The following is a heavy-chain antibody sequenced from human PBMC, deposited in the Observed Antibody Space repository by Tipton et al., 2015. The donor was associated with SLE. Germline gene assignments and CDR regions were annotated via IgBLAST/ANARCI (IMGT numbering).Heavy chain of an antibody. CDR2: IYDSGSI. J-gene: IGHJ2*01. CDR1: GASISSGGNC. CDR3: ARFSPPDL. Sequence: TLSLTCTVSGASISSGGNCWSWIRQHPGKGLEWIGYIYDSGSIYYNPSLKSRITIAMDTSKKQFSLRLTSVTAADTAVYYCARFSPPDLWGRGTLVTVSS. V-gene: IGHV4-31*03. D-gene: IGHD2/OR15-2a*01.